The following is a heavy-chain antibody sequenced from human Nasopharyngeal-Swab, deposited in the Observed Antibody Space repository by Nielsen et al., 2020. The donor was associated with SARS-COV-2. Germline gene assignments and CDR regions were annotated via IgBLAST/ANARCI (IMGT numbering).Heavy chain of an antibody. CDR2: ISSSSSNI. D-gene: IGHD2-2*01. J-gene: IGHJ6*03. Sequence: GGSLRLSCAASGFTFSSYSMNWIRQAPGKGLEWISYISSSSSNIYYADSLKGRFTISRDNAKNSLYLQMNSLRVEDTAVYYCARVHCSRSSCSAPDYYYYYMDVWGKGTTVTVSS. CDR1: GFTFSSYS. V-gene: IGHV3-48*01. CDR3: ARVHCSRSSCSAPDYYYYYMDV.